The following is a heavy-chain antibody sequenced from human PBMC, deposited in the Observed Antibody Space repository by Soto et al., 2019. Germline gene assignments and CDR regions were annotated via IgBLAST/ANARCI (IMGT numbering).Heavy chain of an antibody. V-gene: IGHV3-23*01. D-gene: IGHD3-10*01. Sequence: GGSLRLSCAASGFTFSSYAMSWVRQAPGKGLEWVSAISGSGGSTYYADSVKGRFTISRDNSKNTLYLQMNSLRAEDTAVYYCAKDGGVLWFGETVSGEFDYWGQGTLVTVSS. CDR1: GFTFSSYA. CDR2: ISGSGGST. CDR3: AKDGGVLWFGETVSGEFDY. J-gene: IGHJ4*02.